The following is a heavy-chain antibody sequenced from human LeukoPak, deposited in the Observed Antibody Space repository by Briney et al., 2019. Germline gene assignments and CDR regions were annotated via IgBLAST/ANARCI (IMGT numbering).Heavy chain of an antibody. J-gene: IGHJ4*02. Sequence: GASVKVSCKASGYTFTSYGISWVRQAPGQGLEWMVRINPNSGCTNYAQKFQGRVTMTRDTSISTAYMELNRLGSDDTAVYYCAREPGGAGTTIDYWGQGTLVTVSS. CDR1: GYTFTSYG. CDR3: AREPGGAGTTIDY. CDR2: INPNSGCT. V-gene: IGHV1-2*06. D-gene: IGHD1-7*01.